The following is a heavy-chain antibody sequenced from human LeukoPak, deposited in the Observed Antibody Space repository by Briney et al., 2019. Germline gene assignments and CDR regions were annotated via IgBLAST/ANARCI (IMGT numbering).Heavy chain of an antibody. V-gene: IGHV4-39*01. Sequence: PSETLSLTCTVSGGSISSTTYYWGWIRQPPGKGLEWIGSVYYRGNTYYNPSLKSRVTISVDTSKNQFSLKLNSVTAADTAVYYCARQGLNDIAAAGMWWFDPWGQGTLVTVSS. CDR2: VYYRGNT. CDR3: ARQGLNDIAAAGMWWFDP. J-gene: IGHJ5*02. CDR1: GGSISSTTYY. D-gene: IGHD6-13*01.